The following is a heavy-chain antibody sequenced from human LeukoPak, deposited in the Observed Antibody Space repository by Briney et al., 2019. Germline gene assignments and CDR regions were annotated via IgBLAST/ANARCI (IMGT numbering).Heavy chain of an antibody. CDR1: GDSVCSNRAA. V-gene: IGHV6-1*01. Sequence: SQTLSLTCAISGDSVCSNRAAWNWIRQSPSRGLEWLGRTYCRSKWYNDYAVSVKSRITINPDTSKNQFSLKLSSVTAADTAVYFCARGLSTTVTYKGREDYYYYYGMDLWGQGTTVTVSS. J-gene: IGHJ6*02. CDR2: TYCRSKWYN. D-gene: IGHD4-11*01. CDR3: ARGLSTTVTYKGREDYYYYYGMDL.